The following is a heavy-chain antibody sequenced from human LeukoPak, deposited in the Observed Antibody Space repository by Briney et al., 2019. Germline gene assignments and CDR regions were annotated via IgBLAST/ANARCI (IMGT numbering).Heavy chain of an antibody. Sequence: GGSLRLSCAAPGFTFNSYGMHWVRQAPGKGLEWVAFIRSDGTNKYYADSVKGRFTISRDNSKNTLYLQMNSLRPEDAAVYYCAKGYSFHFDYGGQGTLVTVPS. CDR2: IRSDGTNK. CDR1: GFTFNSYG. J-gene: IGHJ4*02. D-gene: IGHD5-18*01. CDR3: AKGYSFHFDY. V-gene: IGHV3-30*02.